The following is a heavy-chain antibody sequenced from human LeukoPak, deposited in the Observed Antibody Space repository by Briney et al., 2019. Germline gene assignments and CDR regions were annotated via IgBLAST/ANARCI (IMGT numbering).Heavy chain of an antibody. J-gene: IGHJ4*02. CDR3: AREQSYSEEMVVVNPPFDY. V-gene: IGHV3-21*01. CDR2: LSISGTYI. CDR1: GFTFSSSG. Sequence: PGGSLRLSCAASGFTFSSSGMNWVRHAPGRGLGWGSSLSISGTYIYFEDSVKGRFTISRDNAKHSLYRQMNSLRAADTALYYCAREQSYSEEMVVVNPPFDYWGQGTLVTVSP. D-gene: IGHD2-21*01.